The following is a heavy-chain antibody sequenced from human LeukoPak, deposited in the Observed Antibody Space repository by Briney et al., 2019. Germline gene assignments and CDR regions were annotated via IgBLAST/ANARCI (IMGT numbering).Heavy chain of an antibody. D-gene: IGHD5-18*01. J-gene: IGHJ4*02. CDR2: ISSSSSTI. Sequence: PGGSLRLSCAASGFTFSSYSMNWVRQAPGKGLEWVSYISSSSSTIYYADSVKGRFTISRDNAKNSLYLQMNSLRAEDTAVYYCARDLIPALGYSYGHSFDYWGQGTLVTVSS. CDR1: GFTFSSYS. CDR3: ARDLIPALGYSYGHSFDY. V-gene: IGHV3-48*04.